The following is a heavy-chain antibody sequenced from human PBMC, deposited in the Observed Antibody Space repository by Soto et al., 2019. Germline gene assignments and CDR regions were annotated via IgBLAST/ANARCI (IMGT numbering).Heavy chain of an antibody. V-gene: IGHV4-39*01. CDR3: ARSLYYYDTSVLDN. J-gene: IGHJ4*02. CDR1: GGSISSSSYY. CDR2: IYYSGST. D-gene: IGHD3-22*01. Sequence: SETLSLTCTVSGGSISSSSYYWGWIRQPPGKGLEWIGSIYYSGSTYYNPSLKSRVTISVDTSKNQFSLKLSSVTAADTAVYYCARSLYYYDTSVLDNLGQGTLLTISS.